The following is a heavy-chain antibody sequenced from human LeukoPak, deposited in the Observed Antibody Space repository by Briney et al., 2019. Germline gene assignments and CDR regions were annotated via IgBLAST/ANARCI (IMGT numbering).Heavy chain of an antibody. J-gene: IGHJ3*02. V-gene: IGHV3-30*18. Sequence: GGSLRLSCAASGFTFSSYSMHWVRQAPGKGLEWVAVISYDGSNKYYADSVKGRFTISRDNSKNTLYLQMNGLRAEDTAVYYCAKGEDYYDTSGLGAFDIWGQGTMVTVSS. CDR1: GFTFSSYS. D-gene: IGHD3-22*01. CDR3: AKGEDYYDTSGLGAFDI. CDR2: ISYDGSNK.